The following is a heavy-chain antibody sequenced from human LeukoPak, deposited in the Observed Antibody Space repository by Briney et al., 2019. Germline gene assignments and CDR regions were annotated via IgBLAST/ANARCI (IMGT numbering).Heavy chain of an antibody. CDR2: INPNSGGT. CDR1: GYTFTGYY. CDR3: ARDNSVEDTAWWFDP. D-gene: IGHD4-23*01. J-gene: IGHJ5*02. V-gene: IGHV1-2*02. Sequence: ASVKVSCKASGYTFTGYYMHWVRQAPGQGLEWMGWINPNSGGTNYAQKFQGRVTMTRDTSISTAYMELGRLRSDDTAVYFCARDNSVEDTAWWFDPWGQGTLVTVSS.